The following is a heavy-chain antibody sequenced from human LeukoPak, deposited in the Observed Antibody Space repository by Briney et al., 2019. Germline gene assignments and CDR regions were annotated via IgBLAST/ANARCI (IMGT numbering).Heavy chain of an antibody. Sequence: ASVKVSCKASGYTFTGYYMHWVRQAPGQGLEWMGWINPNSGGTNYAQKFQGRVTMTRDTSISTAYMELSRLRSDDTAVYYCARDPDYGDYVGIRSTSDYWGQGTLVTVSS. CDR2: INPNSGGT. CDR3: ARDPDYGDYVGIRSTSDY. D-gene: IGHD4-17*01. J-gene: IGHJ4*02. CDR1: GYTFTGYY. V-gene: IGHV1-2*02.